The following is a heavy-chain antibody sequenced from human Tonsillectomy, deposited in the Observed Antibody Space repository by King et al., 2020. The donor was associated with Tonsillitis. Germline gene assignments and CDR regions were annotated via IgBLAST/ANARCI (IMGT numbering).Heavy chain of an antibody. V-gene: IGHV4-59*08. CDR3: ARQVQQRIMVRGSPHSYYYYYMDV. Sequence: QLQESGPGLVKPSETLSLTCTVSGGSISSYYWSWIRQPPGKGLEWIGYIYYSGSTNYNPSLKSRVTISVDTSKNQFSLKLSSVTAADTAVYYCARQVQQRIMVRGSPHSYYYYYMDVWGKGTTVTVSS. CDR1: GGSISSYY. J-gene: IGHJ6*03. CDR2: IYYSGST. D-gene: IGHD3-10*01.